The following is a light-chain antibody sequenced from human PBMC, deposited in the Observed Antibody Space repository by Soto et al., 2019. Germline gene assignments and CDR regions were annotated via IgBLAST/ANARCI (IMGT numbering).Light chain of an antibody. CDR3: AAWDDSLNGWV. CDR1: SSNIGSNT. CDR2: SNN. Sequence: QSLLTHPPSSSGTPGQRVTISCSGSSSNIGSNTVNWYQQLPGTAPKLLIYSNNQRPSGVPDRFSGSKSGTSASLAISGLQSEDEADYYCAAWDDSLNGWVFGGGTKVTVL. J-gene: IGLJ3*02. V-gene: IGLV1-44*01.